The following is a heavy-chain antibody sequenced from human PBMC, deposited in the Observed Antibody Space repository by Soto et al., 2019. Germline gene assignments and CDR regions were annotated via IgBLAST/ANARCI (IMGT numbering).Heavy chain of an antibody. D-gene: IGHD4-4*01. CDR3: ARRNFYSTLYYYGMDV. CDR2: IYYSGST. Sequence: PSETLSLTCTVSGGSISSSSYYWGWIRQPPGKGLEWIGSIYYSGSTYYNPSLKSQVTISVDTSKNQFSLKLSSVTAADTAVYYCARRNFYSTLYYYGMDVWGQGTTVTVSS. V-gene: IGHV4-39*01. CDR1: GGSISSSSYY. J-gene: IGHJ6*02.